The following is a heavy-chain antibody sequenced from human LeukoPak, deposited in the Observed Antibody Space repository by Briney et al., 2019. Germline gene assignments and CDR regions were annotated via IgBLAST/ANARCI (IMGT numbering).Heavy chain of an antibody. V-gene: IGHV4-4*07. D-gene: IGHD3-9*01. CDR3: ARDRYPDYFDY. CDR1: GGSISNYY. Sequence: SETLSLTCTVSGGSISNYYWSWIRQPAGKGLEWLGRIYTSGGTTYNPSLKSRVTMSEDTSNNQFALRLNSVTAADTALYYCARDRYPDYFDYCGQGTLVIVSS. J-gene: IGHJ4*02. CDR2: IYTSGGT.